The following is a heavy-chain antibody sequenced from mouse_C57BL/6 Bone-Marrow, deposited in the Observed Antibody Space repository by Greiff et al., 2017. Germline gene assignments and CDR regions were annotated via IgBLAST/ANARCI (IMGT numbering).Heavy chain of an antibody. V-gene: IGHV1-69*01. J-gene: IGHJ3*01. Sequence: VQLQQPGAELVMPGASVKLSCKASGYTFTSYWMHWVKQRPGQGLEWIGELDPSDSYTNYNQKFKGKSTLTVDKSSSTAYMQLSSLTSEDSAVYYCARGLTGTGGFAYWGQGTLVTVSA. CDR3: ARGLTGTGGFAY. D-gene: IGHD4-1*01. CDR2: LDPSDSYT. CDR1: GYTFTSYW.